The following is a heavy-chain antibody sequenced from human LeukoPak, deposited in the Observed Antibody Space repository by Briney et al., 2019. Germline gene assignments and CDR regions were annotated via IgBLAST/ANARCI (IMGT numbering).Heavy chain of an antibody. Sequence: SGGSLRLSCAASGFTFGSYDMHWVRQVIGKGLEWVSAISTAGDPYYPGSVKGRFTISRDNSKNSLYLQMNSLRTEDTALYYCAKESRGERAFDIWGQGTMVTVSS. CDR3: AKESRGERAFDI. CDR1: GFTFGSYD. D-gene: IGHD3-16*01. CDR2: ISTAGDP. J-gene: IGHJ3*02. V-gene: IGHV3-13*05.